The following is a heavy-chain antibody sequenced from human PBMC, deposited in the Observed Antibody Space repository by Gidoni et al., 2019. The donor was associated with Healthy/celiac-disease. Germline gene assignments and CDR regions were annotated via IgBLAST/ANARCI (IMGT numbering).Heavy chain of an antibody. D-gene: IGHD6-19*01. CDR1: GFTFSSYG. V-gene: IGHV3-33*01. J-gene: IGHJ4*02. Sequence: QVQLVESGGGVVQPGRSLRLSCAASGFTFSSYGMHWVRQAPGKGLEWVAVIWYDGSNKYYADSVKGRFTISRDNSKNTLYLQMNSLRAEDTAVYYCARERLGSGWYYFDYWGQGTLVTVSS. CDR3: ARERLGSGWYYFDY. CDR2: IWYDGSNK.